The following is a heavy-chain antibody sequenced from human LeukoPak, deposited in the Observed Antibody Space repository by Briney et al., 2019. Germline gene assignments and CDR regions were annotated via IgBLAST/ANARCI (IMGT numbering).Heavy chain of an antibody. CDR1: GGSISSGGYY. CDR2: IYYSGST. D-gene: IGHD2-21*02. CDR3: ATHLTVTKEIDY. J-gene: IGHJ4*02. V-gene: IGHV4-31*03. Sequence: SQTLSLTCTVSGGSISSGGYYWSWIRQHPGKGLEWIGYIYYSGSTYYNPSLKSRVTISVDTSKNQFSLKLSSVTAADTAVYCCATHLTVTKEIDYWGQGTLVTVSS.